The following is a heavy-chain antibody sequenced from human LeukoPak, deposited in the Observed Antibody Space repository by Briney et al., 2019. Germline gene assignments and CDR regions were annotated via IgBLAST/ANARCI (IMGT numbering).Heavy chain of an antibody. CDR2: ISGSGGST. CDR3: AKDSYGDYYFDY. J-gene: IGHJ4*02. Sequence: GGSLRLSCAASGFTFSSYAMSWVRQAPGKGLEWVSAISGSGGSTYYADSVKGRFTISRDNSKNTLYLQMNSLRVEDTAVYYCAKDSYGDYYFDYWGQGTLVTVSS. V-gene: IGHV3-23*01. CDR1: GFTFSSYA. D-gene: IGHD4-17*01.